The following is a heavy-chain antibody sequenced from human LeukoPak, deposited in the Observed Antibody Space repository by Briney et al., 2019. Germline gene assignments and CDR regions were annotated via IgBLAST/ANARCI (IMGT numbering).Heavy chain of an antibody. J-gene: IGHJ6*02. CDR3: AREGSGWYGMDV. CDR2: IGTAGDT. Sequence: GGSLRLSCAASGFSFSSFSMTWVRQATGKGLEWVSAIGTAGDTYYPGSMKGRFTISRENAKNSLYLQMNSLRAGDTAVYYCAREGSGWYGMDVWGQGTTVTVSS. CDR1: GFSFSSFS. D-gene: IGHD6-19*01. V-gene: IGHV3-13*01.